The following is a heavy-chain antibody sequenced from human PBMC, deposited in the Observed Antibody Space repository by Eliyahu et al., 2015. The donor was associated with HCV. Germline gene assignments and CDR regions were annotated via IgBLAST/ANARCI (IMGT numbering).Heavy chain of an antibody. CDR2: ISDSGDTI. D-gene: IGHD5-12*01. J-gene: IGHJ4*02. CDR3: ARALLGYTGYDNDY. Sequence: EVQLVESGGGLIQPGGSLGLSCAASGFSLXTYSMNWVRQAPGKGLEGISYISDSGDTIHYADSVKGRFTISRDNAQNSLSLQMNSLRAEDTAVYYCARALLGYTGYDNDYWGQGTLVTVSS. V-gene: IGHV3-48*01. CDR1: GFSLXTYS.